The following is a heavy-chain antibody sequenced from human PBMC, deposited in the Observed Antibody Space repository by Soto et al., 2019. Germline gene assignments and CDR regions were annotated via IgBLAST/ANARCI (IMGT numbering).Heavy chain of an antibody. Sequence: GGSLRLSCVASGFAFNSYAMTWVRQAPGKGLEWVSTITNSGGSTYYADSVKGRFTISRDNSKNTLYMQMTILTAEDTAIYYCTKEHDYGYYGWFDPWGQGTLVTVSS. CDR1: GFAFNSYA. CDR2: ITNSGGST. D-gene: IGHD4-17*01. J-gene: IGHJ5*02. CDR3: TKEHDYGYYGWFDP. V-gene: IGHV3-23*01.